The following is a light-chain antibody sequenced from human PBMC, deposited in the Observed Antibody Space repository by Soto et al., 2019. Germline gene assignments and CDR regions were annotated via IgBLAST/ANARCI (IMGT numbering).Light chain of an antibody. J-gene: IGKJ5*01. CDR3: QQRHLWPIT. Sequence: VLTQSPVTLSLSTGARATLSCRARQSFRGLLAWYQQKPGQAPRLLIYDAYNRATGIPPRFSVSGSGTDCTLTISSLDPEDSAVYYCQQRHLWPITFGQGTRREI. CDR1: QSFRGL. V-gene: IGKV3-11*01. CDR2: DAY.